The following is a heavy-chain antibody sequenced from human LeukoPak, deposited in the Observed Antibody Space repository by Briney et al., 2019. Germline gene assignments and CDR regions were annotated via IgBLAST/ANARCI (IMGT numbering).Heavy chain of an antibody. V-gene: IGHV4-34*01. CDR1: GGSFSGYY. D-gene: IGHD3-22*01. J-gene: IGHJ3*02. Sequence: SETLSLTCAVYGGSFSGYYWSWIRQPPGKGLEWIGEINHSGSTNYNPSLKSRVTISVDTSKNQFSLKLSSVTAADTAVYYCARDPFYYYDSSGYYNVGAFDIWGQGTMVTVSS. CDR2: INHSGST. CDR3: ARDPFYYYDSSGYYNVGAFDI.